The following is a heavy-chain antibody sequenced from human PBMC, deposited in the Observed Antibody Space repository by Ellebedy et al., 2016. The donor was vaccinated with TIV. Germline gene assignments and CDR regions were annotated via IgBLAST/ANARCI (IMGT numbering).Heavy chain of an antibody. V-gene: IGHV1-69*13. D-gene: IGHD2-2*01. Sequence: AASVKVSCKASGCTFSSYAISWVRQAPGQGLEWMGGIIPIFGAANYAQKFQGRVTITADESTSTAYMELSSLRSEDTAVYYCARVIVVVPAAKGGAFDIWGQGTMVTVSS. CDR3: ARVIVVVPAAKGGAFDI. CDR1: GCTFSSYA. J-gene: IGHJ3*02. CDR2: IIPIFGAA.